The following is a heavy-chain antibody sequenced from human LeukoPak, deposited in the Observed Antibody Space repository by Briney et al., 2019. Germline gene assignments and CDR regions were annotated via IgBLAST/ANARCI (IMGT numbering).Heavy chain of an antibody. D-gene: IGHD6-6*01. Sequence: GGSLRLSCAASGFTFSRSGMHWVRQAPGKGLEWVAMIRHDDEGHKEYADYVKGRFIISRDNAKHTLYLQMNSLRVEDTAVYYCARDVSDENGSSSRIHLDSWGQGTLVSVSS. V-gene: IGHV3-30*02. CDR3: ARDVSDENGSSSRIHLDS. J-gene: IGHJ4*02. CDR1: GFTFSRSG. CDR2: IRHDDEGHK.